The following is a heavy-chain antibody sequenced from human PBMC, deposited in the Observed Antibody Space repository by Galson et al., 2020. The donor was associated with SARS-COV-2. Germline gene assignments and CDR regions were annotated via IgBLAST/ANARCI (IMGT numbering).Heavy chain of an antibody. CDR1: GFTFGSSA. CDR3: ARETDDHTSSWFDS. J-gene: IGHJ5*01. Sequence: QLGGSLRLSCAASGFTFGSSAMHWVRQAPGKGLEWLAIISYDGTTKYNSESVKGRFTISRDISKNTLYLQMNSLRPEDTAVYYCARETDDHTSSWFDSWGQGTLVTVSS. CDR2: ISYDGTTK. V-gene: IGHV3-30*04. D-gene: IGHD6-13*01.